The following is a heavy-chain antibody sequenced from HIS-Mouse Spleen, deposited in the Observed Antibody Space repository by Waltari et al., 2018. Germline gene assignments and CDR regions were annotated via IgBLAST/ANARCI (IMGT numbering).Heavy chain of an antibody. D-gene: IGHD6-13*01. Sequence: QLPLQESGPGLVTPSETLSLTCTVHGGSIRSSSYYWGRVRQPPGEGLEWLGSIYYRWSTYYNPSLKSRVTISVDTSKNQFSLKLSSVTAADTAVYYCAREIPYSSSWYDWYFDLWGRGTLVTVSS. CDR1: GGSIRSSSYY. J-gene: IGHJ2*01. CDR3: AREIPYSSSWYDWYFDL. V-gene: IGHV4-39*07. CDR2: IYYRWST.